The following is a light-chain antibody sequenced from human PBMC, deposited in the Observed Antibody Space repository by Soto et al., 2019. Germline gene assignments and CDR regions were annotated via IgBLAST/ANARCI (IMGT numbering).Light chain of an antibody. J-gene: IGKJ1*01. CDR1: QSISSW. V-gene: IGKV1-5*03. CDR3: HQYKTYSWT. Sequence: DIQMTQSPSTLSASVGDRVTITCRASQSISSWLAWYQQKPGKAPKLLIYKASSLESGVPSRFSGSGSGTEFTLTISSLQPVDVATYYCHQYKTYSWTFGQGTKVEIK. CDR2: KAS.